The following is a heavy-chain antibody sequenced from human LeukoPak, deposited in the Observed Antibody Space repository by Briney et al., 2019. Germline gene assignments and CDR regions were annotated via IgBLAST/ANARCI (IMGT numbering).Heavy chain of an antibody. CDR3: ARVRYNLLTGVQYMDV. V-gene: IGHV3-11*01. J-gene: IGHJ6*03. CDR2: LNTAGDTP. Sequence: GGSLTLSCVGSGFDLGDFFMTWIRQAPGKSLEWVSYLNTAGDTPDYADALRGRSTMSRDDAMNSVLLKMKHLRVDDTAIYFCARVRYNLLTGVQYMDVWGRGTTVIVSS. CDR1: GFDLGDFF. D-gene: IGHD3-9*01.